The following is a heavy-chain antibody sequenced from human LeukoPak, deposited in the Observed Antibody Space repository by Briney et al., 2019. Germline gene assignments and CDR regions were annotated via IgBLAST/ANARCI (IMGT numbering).Heavy chain of an antibody. CDR3: ARYYYGSGSYYYFDY. V-gene: IGHV4-39*07. D-gene: IGHD3-10*01. J-gene: IGHJ4*02. Sequence: SETLSLTCTVSGDSISSSSSYWGWIRQPPGEGLEWIGSIYYSGSTYCNPSLKSRVTISVDTSKNQFSLKLSSVTAADTAVYYCARYYYGSGSYYYFDYWGQGTLVTVSS. CDR2: IYYSGST. CDR1: GDSISSSSSY.